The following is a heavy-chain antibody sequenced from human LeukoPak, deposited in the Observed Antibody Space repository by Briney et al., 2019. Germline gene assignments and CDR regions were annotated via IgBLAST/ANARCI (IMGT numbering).Heavy chain of an antibody. CDR1: GYTFTDYY. CDR2: INPKSGGT. CDR3: ARTYYDYVWGGRPRYYFDY. J-gene: IGHJ4*02. D-gene: IGHD3-16*01. Sequence: ASVKVSCKTSGYTFTDYYIHWMRQAPGQGLEWMGWINPKSGGTSYAQKFQGRVTMTRDTSISTAYMELSRLRSDDTAVYYCARTYYDYVWGGRPRYYFDYWGQGTLVTVSS. V-gene: IGHV1-2*02.